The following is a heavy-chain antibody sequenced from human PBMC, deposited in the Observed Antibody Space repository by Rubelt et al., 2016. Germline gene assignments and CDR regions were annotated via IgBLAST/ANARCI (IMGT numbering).Heavy chain of an antibody. CDR2: LWYDGRSR. D-gene: IGHD1-1*01. J-gene: IGHJ1*01. CDR1: GFTFRNYG. V-gene: IGHV3-33*03. CDR3: ANLSW. Sequence: QVQLVESGGGVVQPGRSLRLSCAASGFTFRNYGMHWVRQAPGKGLEWVAVLWYDGRSRYYADSVKGRFTISRDNSKNTLFLQRDSLRVEDTAVYYCANLSWWGRGAQVSV.